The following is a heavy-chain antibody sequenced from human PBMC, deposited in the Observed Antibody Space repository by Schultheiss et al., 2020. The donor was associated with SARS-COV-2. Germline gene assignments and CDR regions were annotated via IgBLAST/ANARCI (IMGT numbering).Heavy chain of an antibody. D-gene: IGHD3-10*01. CDR3: ARMINYYGSGSYSEHAFDI. CDR1: GFTFSSYW. Sequence: GESLKISCAASGFTFSSYWMHWVRQAPGKGLVWVSRINSDGSSTSYADSVKGRFTISRDNAKNTLYLQMNSLRAEDTAVYYCARMINYYGSGSYSEHAFDIWGQGTMVTVSS. J-gene: IGHJ3*02. CDR2: INSDGSST. V-gene: IGHV3-74*01.